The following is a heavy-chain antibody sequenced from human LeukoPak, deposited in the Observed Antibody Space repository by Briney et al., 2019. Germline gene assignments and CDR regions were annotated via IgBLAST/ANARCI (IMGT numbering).Heavy chain of an antibody. D-gene: IGHD2-21*02. CDR3: ARVHCGGDCYSDY. J-gene: IGHJ4*02. CDR2: INPNSGGT. V-gene: IGHV1-2*02. CDR1: GYTFTGYY. Sequence: RASVKVSCKASGYTFTGYYMHCVRQAPGQGLEWMGWINPNSGGTNYAQKFQGRVTMTRDTSISTAYMELSRLRSDDTAVYYCARVHCGGDCYSDYWGQGTLVTVSS.